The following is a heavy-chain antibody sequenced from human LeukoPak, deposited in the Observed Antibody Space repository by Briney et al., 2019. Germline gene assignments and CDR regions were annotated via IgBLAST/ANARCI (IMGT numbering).Heavy chain of an antibody. Sequence: PGGSLRLSCAASGFTFDDYAMHWVRQAPGQGLERVSLISGDGDNTYYADSVKGRFTISRDNSKKSLYLQMNSLRNEDTALYYCAKNYYGSGKYYLRDAFDIRGQGTMVTVSS. CDR2: ISGDGDNT. V-gene: IGHV3-43*02. CDR1: GFTFDDYA. CDR3: AKNYYGSGKYYLRDAFDI. J-gene: IGHJ3*02. D-gene: IGHD3-10*01.